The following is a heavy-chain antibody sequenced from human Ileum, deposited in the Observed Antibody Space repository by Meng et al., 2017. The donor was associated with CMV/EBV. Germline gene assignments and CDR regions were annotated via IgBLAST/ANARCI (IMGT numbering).Heavy chain of an antibody. Sequence: CIDSGGSVSSDSYHWHWIRQSPGKGLEWIGQTVYGGSTNYNPSLKSRLTISIDTSKNQFSLNLNSATAADTALYYCAGLIVGNGGRGHWGQGTLVTVSS. D-gene: IGHD2/OR15-2a*01. CDR1: GGSVSSDSYH. CDR3: AGLIVGNGGRGH. J-gene: IGHJ4*02. CDR2: TVYGGST. V-gene: IGHV4-61*01.